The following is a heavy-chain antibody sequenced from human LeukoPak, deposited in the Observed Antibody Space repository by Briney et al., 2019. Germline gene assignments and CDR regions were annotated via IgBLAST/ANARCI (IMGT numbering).Heavy chain of an antibody. D-gene: IGHD4-23*01. Sequence: SETLSLTCTVSGVSISSSSYYWGWIRQPPGKGLEWIGSIYYSGSTYYNPSLKSRVTISVDTSKNQFPLKLSSVTAADTAVYYCARGGGKGFGYWGQGTLVTVSS. CDR2: IYYSGST. J-gene: IGHJ4*02. CDR1: GVSISSSSYY. V-gene: IGHV4-39*01. CDR3: ARGGGKGFGY.